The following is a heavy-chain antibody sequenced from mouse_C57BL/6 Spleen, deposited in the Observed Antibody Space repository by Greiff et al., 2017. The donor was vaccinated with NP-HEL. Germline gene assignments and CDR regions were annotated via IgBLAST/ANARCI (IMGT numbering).Heavy chain of an antibody. D-gene: IGHD2-4*01. CDR1: GYTFTSYW. Sequence: QVQLQQSGAELAKPGASVKLSCKASGYTFTSYWMHWVKQRPGQGLEWIGYINPSSGYTKYNQKLTNKATLTADKSSSTAYMQLSSLTYDDSAVYYCARGYDYGGFAYWGQGTLVTVSA. CDR3: ARGYDYGGFAY. J-gene: IGHJ3*01. V-gene: IGHV1-7*01. CDR2: INPSSGYT.